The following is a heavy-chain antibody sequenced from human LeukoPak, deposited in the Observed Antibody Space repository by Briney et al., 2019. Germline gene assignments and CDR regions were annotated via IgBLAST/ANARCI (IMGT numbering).Heavy chain of an antibody. CDR3: ARAPSIRVITNFDY. D-gene: IGHD3-16*02. Sequence: ASVKVSCKASGYTFTSYGISWVRQAPGQGLEWMGWISAYNGNTNYAQKFQGRVTMTRDTSISTAYMELSRLRSDDTAVYYCARAPSIRVITNFDYWGQGTLVTVSS. CDR1: GYTFTSYG. V-gene: IGHV1-18*01. CDR2: ISAYNGNT. J-gene: IGHJ4*02.